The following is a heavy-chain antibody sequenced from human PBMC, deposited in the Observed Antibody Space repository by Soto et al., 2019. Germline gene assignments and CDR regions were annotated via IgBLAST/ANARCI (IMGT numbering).Heavy chain of an antibody. J-gene: IGHJ2*01. V-gene: IGHV3-33*01. CDR1: GFTFSSYG. CDR3: ARGAGGSSDHWYFDL. Sequence: QVQLVGSGGGVVQPGRSLRLSCAASGFTFSSYGMHWVRQAPGKGLEWVAVIWYDGSNKYYADSVKGRFTISRDNSKNTLYLQMNSLRAEDTAVYYCARGAGGSSDHWYFDLWGRGTLVTVSS. CDR2: IWYDGSNK. D-gene: IGHD2-15*01.